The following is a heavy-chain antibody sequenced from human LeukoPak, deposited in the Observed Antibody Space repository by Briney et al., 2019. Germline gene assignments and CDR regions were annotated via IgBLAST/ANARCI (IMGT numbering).Heavy chain of an antibody. Sequence: SETLSLTCTVSGGSISSSSYYWGWIRQPPGKGLEWIGSIYYSGSTYYNPSLKSRVTISVDTSKNQFSLKLSSVTAADTAVYYCAREWGNGRAQRRANFDYWGQGTLVTVSS. CDR1: GGSISSSSYY. D-gene: IGHD3-16*01. CDR3: AREWGNGRAQRRANFDY. V-gene: IGHV4-39*02. CDR2: IYYSGST. J-gene: IGHJ4*02.